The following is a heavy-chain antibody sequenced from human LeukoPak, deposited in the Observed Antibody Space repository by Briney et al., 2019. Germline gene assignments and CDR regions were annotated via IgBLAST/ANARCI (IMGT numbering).Heavy chain of an antibody. CDR2: IIPIFGTA. J-gene: IGHJ4*02. V-gene: IGHV1-69*01. D-gene: IGHD3-22*01. CDR1: GGTFSSYA. CDR3: ARDLAGYYYDSSGYGY. Sequence: SVKVSCKASGGTFSSYAISWVRQAPGQGLEWMGGIIPIFGTANYAQKFQGRVTITADESTSTAYMELSSLRSEDTAVYYCARDLAGYYYDSSGYGYWGQGTLVTVSS.